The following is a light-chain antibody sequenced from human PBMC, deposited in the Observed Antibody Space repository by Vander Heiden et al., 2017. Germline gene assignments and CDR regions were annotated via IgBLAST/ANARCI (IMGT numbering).Light chain of an antibody. CDR2: GAS. Sequence: EIVLTQSPGTLSLSPGERATLPCRASQSVSSSYLAWYQQKPGQAPRLLIYGASSRATGSPDRFSGSGSGTDFTLTISRLEPEDFAVYYCQQDGSSRITFGQGRRLEIK. J-gene: IGKJ5*01. V-gene: IGKV3-20*01. CDR3: QQDGSSRIT. CDR1: QSVSSSY.